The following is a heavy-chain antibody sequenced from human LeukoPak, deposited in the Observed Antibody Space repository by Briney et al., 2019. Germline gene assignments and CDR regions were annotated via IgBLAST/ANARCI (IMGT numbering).Heavy chain of an antibody. CDR2: IYYSGST. J-gene: IGHJ4*02. V-gene: IGHV4-30-4*08. D-gene: IGHD6-13*01. Sequence: SQTLSLTCTVSGGSISSGDYYWSWIRQPPGKGLEWIGYIYYSGSTYYNPSLKSRVTISVDTSKNQFSLKLSSVTAADTAVYYCAGVHSSSWYYFDYWGQGTLVTVSS. CDR1: GGSISSGDYY. CDR3: AGVHSSSWYYFDY.